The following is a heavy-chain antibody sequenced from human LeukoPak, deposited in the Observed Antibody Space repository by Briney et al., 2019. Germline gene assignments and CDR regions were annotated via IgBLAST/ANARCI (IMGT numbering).Heavy chain of an antibody. CDR2: INHSGST. CDR1: GGSFSGYY. Sequence: SETLSLTCAVYGGSFSGYYWSWIRQPPGKGLEWIGEINHSGSTNYNPSLKSRVTISVDTSKNQSSLKLSSVTAADTAVYYCARARRSSYYYYYYYMDVWGKGTTVTVSS. V-gene: IGHV4-34*01. J-gene: IGHJ6*03. CDR3: ARARRSSYYYYYYYMDV. D-gene: IGHD6-13*01.